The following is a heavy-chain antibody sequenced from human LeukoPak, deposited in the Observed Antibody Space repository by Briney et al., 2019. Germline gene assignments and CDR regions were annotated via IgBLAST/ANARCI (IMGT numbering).Heavy chain of an antibody. CDR3: ARSHPYYDFWSGYQDTNYYMDV. V-gene: IGHV4-4*07. D-gene: IGHD3-3*01. J-gene: IGHJ6*03. CDR1: GGSISSYY. Sequence: PSETLSLTCTVSGGSISSYYWSWIRQPAGKGLEWIGRIYTSGSTNYNPSLKSRVTISVDTSKNQFSLKLSSVTAADTAVYYCARSHPYYDFWSGYQDTNYYMDVWGKGTTVTVSS. CDR2: IYTSGST.